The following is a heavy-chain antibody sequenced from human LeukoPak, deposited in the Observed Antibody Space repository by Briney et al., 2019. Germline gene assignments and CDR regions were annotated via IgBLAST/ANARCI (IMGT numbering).Heavy chain of an antibody. CDR2: IYPGDSDT. Sequence: GESLKISCKGSGYRFTTYWIGWVRQMPGKGLEWMGIIYPGDSDTRYSPSFQGQVTISADKSISAAYLQWSSLKASDTAMYYCANGLKPYYFDYWGQGTLVTVSS. V-gene: IGHV5-51*01. J-gene: IGHJ4*02. CDR3: ANGLKPYYFDY. CDR1: GYRFTTYW. D-gene: IGHD3-16*01.